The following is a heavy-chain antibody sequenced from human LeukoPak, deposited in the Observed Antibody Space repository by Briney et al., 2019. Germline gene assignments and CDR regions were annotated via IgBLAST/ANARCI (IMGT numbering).Heavy chain of an antibody. CDR3: ARPEEHGDYVHDAFDI. Sequence: GESLKISCKASGYRFTSYWIGWVRQMPGKGLERMGIIYPGDSDTRYSPSFQGQVTISADKSISTAYLQWSSLKASDTAMYYCARPEEHGDYVHDAFDIWGQGTMVTVSS. V-gene: IGHV5-51*01. J-gene: IGHJ3*02. CDR1: GYRFTSYW. CDR2: IYPGDSDT. D-gene: IGHD4-17*01.